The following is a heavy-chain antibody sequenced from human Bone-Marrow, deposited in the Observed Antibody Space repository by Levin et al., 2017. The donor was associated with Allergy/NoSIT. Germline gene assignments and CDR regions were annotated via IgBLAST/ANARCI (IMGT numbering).Heavy chain of an antibody. CDR1: GGSISSGNW. V-gene: IGHV4-4*02. Sequence: ASETLSLTCAVSGGSISSGNWWSWVRQPPGKGLEWIGEIHHSGSTNYNPSLKSRVTISVDKSKNQFSLKLNSVTAADTAVYYCARKEYQPPNRFDPWGQGTLVTVSS. D-gene: IGHD6-6*01. CDR3: ARKEYQPPNRFDP. J-gene: IGHJ5*02. CDR2: IHHSGST.